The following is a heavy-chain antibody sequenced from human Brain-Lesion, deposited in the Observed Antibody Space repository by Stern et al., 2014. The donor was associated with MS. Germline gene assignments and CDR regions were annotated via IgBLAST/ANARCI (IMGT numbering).Heavy chain of an antibody. D-gene: IGHD3-3*01. V-gene: IGHV1-2*02. CDR1: GYIFTGYY. CDR3: ARDQRGITIFGVVTDYYYLGMDV. CDR2: INPNTGCP. Sequence: VQLVQSGAEVKKPGASVKVSCKTSGYIFTGYYIHWVRQAPGQGLKWMAWINPNTGCPKYAQKFQGRVTMSRDTSISTAYVELSSLTSDDTAVYYCARDQRGITIFGVVTDYYYLGMDVWGQGTTVTVSS. J-gene: IGHJ6*02.